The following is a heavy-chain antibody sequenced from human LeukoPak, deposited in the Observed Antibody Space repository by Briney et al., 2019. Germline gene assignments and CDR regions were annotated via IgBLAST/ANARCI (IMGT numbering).Heavy chain of an antibody. V-gene: IGHV3-7*01. J-gene: IGHJ6*02. D-gene: IGHD1-26*01. CDR1: GFTFSSYW. Sequence: GGSLRLSCAASGFTFSSYWVSWVRQAPGKGLEWVANIKQDGSEKYYVDSVKGRFTISRDNAKNSLYLQMNSLRAEDTAVYYCARDDKYSGSYYYFYGMDVWGQGTTVTVSS. CDR2: IKQDGSEK. CDR3: ARDDKYSGSYYYFYGMDV.